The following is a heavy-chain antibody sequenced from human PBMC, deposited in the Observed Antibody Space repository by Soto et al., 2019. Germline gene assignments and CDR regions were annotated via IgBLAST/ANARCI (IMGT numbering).Heavy chain of an antibody. CDR2: VNAGNGNT. D-gene: IGHD6-13*01. CDR1: GYTFTSYA. CDR3: ARALGSISGGSSSRMIYYYYGMDV. Sequence: ASMKVSCKASGYTFTSYAIHLVRQAPGQRLWGMGWVNAGNGNTKYSQKFQGRVTITRDTSASTAYMELSSLRSEDTAVYYCARALGSISGGSSSRMIYYYYGMDVWGQGTTVTVSS. J-gene: IGHJ6*02. V-gene: IGHV1-3*01.